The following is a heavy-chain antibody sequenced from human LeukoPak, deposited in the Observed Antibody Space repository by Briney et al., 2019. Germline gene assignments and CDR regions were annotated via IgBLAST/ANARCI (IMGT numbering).Heavy chain of an antibody. CDR1: GYTFTGHA. V-gene: IGHV1-3*01. CDR3: ARSILIVPNTPYYYYYMDV. D-gene: IGHD2/OR15-2a*01. CDR2: INCATGKT. J-gene: IGHJ6*02. Sequence: ASVKLSCKASGYTFTGHALHWVRQTPGEGLEWMAWINCATGKTEYSQNFEARVTVTRDTSASTVYMELSGLRSEDTAVYYCARSILIVPNTPYYYYYMDVWGQGTTVIVSS.